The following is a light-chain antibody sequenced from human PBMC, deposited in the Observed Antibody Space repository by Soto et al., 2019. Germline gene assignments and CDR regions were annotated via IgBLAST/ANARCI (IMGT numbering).Light chain of an antibody. Sequence: QSALTQPPSVSGSPGQSVTISCTGTSSDIGSYNRVSWYQQTPGTAPKLMIYEVSDRPSGVPGRFSGSKSGNTASLTISGLQAEDEADYYCCSYRRTNTVVFGGGTKLTVL. CDR1: SSDIGSYNR. J-gene: IGLJ2*01. V-gene: IGLV2-18*02. CDR3: CSYRRTNTVV. CDR2: EVS.